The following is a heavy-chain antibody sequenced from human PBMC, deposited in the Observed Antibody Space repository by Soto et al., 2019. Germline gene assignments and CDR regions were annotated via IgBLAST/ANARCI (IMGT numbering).Heavy chain of an antibody. CDR1: GFTFISYA. V-gene: IGHV3-23*01. D-gene: IGHD3-3*01. Sequence: GGSLRRSCAASGFTFISYAMSWFRQAPGKGLEWVSAISGSGGSTYYADSVKGRFTISRDNSKNTLYLQMNSLRAEDTAVYYCAKVAEDYDFWSGYYWSQNYFDYWGQGTQVTVSS. CDR3: AKVAEDYDFWSGYYWSQNYFDY. J-gene: IGHJ4*02. CDR2: ISGSGGST.